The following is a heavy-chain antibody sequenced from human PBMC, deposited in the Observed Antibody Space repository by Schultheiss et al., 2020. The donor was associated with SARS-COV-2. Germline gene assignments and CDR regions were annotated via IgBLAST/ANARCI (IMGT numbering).Heavy chain of an antibody. CDR1: GGSISSAGHY. J-gene: IGHJ1*01. D-gene: IGHD2-15*01. Sequence: SETLSLTCTVSGGSISSAGHYWSWIRQRPGKGLEWIGYISYNGSPDYNPSLKSRLTMSVDASKIQFSLRLSSVTAADTALYYCASTSDIVVAVATTWGQGTLVTVSS. CDR2: ISYNGSP. CDR3: ASTSDIVVAVATT. V-gene: IGHV4-31*03.